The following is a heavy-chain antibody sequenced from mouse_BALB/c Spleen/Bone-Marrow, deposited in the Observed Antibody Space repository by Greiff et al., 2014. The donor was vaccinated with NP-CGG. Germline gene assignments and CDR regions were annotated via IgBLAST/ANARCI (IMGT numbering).Heavy chain of an antibody. D-gene: IGHD1-2*01. CDR2: IYPGNVNT. Sequence: QVQLQQPGPELVKPGASVRISCKASGYTLTSYYIHWGKQRPGQGLEWIGWIYPGNVNTKYNEKLKGKATLTADKSSSTAYMQLSSLTSEDSAVYFCARRVHYYGFYSDYWGQGTTLTVSS. V-gene: IGHV1S56*01. CDR1: GYTLTSYY. J-gene: IGHJ2*01. CDR3: ARRVHYYGFYSDY.